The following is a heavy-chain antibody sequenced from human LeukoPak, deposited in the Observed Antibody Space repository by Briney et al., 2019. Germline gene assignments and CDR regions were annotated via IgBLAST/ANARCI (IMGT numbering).Heavy chain of an antibody. J-gene: IGHJ4*02. D-gene: IGHD5-24*01. V-gene: IGHV3-21*01. CDR1: GFTFSSYS. Sequence: GGSLRLSCAASGFTFSSYSMNWVRQAPGKGLEWVSSISSSSSYIYYADSVKGRLTISRDNAKNSLYLQMNSLRAEDTAVYYCARGGRDGYNNAYWGQGTLVTVSS. CDR2: ISSSSSYI. CDR3: ARGGRDGYNNAY.